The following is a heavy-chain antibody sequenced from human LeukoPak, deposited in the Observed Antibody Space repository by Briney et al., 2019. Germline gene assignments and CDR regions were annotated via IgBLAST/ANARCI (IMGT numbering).Heavy chain of an antibody. CDR1: GYTFTSYY. Sequence: ASVKVSCKASGYTFTSYYMHWVRQAPGQGREWMGIINPSGGSTSYAQKFQGRVTMTRDTSTSTVYMELSSLRSEDTAVYYCAREDYDSSGYYKGAFDIWGQGTMVTVSS. D-gene: IGHD3-22*01. J-gene: IGHJ3*02. V-gene: IGHV1-46*01. CDR3: AREDYDSSGYYKGAFDI. CDR2: INPSGGST.